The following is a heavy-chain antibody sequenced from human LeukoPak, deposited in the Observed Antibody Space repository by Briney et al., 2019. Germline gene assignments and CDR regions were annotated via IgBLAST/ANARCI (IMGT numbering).Heavy chain of an antibody. V-gene: IGHV1-8*01. CDR1: GYTFTSYD. CDR3: ARVRYYYDSSGQRSWYYFDY. Sequence: ASVKASCKASGYTFTSYDINWVRQATGQGLEWMGWMNPNSGNTGYAQKFQGRVTMTRNTSISTAYMELSSLRSEDTAVYYCARVRYYYDSSGQRSWYYFDYWGQGTLVTVSS. D-gene: IGHD3-22*01. J-gene: IGHJ4*02. CDR2: MNPNSGNT.